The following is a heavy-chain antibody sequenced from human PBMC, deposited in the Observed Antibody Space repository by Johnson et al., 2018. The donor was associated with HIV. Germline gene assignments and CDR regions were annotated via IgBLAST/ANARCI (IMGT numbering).Heavy chain of an antibody. J-gene: IGHJ3*02. CDR1: GFTVTNNY. V-gene: IGHV3-20*04. Sequence: VQLVESGGGVVQPGGSLRLSCAASGFTVTNNYMSWVRQAPGKGLEWVSGIDWNGGSTGYADSVKGRFTISRDNAKNSLYLQMNSLRAEDTAVYYCARDSRAFDIWGQGTMVTVSS. CDR2: IDWNGGST. CDR3: ARDSRAFDI.